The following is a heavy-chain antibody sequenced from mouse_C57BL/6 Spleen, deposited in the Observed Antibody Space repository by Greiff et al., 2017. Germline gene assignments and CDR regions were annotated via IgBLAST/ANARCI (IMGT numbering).Heavy chain of an antibody. CDR2: INPNNGGT. CDR3: AKVCYYDYPLYAMDY. V-gene: IGHV1-26*01. CDR1: GYTFTDYY. Sequence: EVQLQQSGPELVKPGASVKISCKASGYTFTDYYMNWVKQSHGKSLEWIGDINPNNGGTSSNQKFKGKATVTVAKSSSTAYMDRRSQTSEASAVYYCAKVCYYDYPLYAMDYWGQGTSVTVSS. D-gene: IGHD2-4*01. J-gene: IGHJ4*01.